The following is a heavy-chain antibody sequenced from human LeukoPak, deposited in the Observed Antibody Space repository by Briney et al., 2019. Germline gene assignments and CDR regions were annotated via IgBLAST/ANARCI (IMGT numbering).Heavy chain of an antibody. J-gene: IGHJ4*02. CDR3: ARDRGHVGGYSGYDGFDY. D-gene: IGHD5-12*01. CDR1: GYTFTGYY. V-gene: IGHV1-2*02. CDR2: INPNSGGT. Sequence: ASVKVSCKASGYTFTGYYMHWVRQAPGQGLEGMGWINPNSGGTNYAQKFQGRVTMTRDMSISTAYMELSRLRSDDTAVYYCARDRGHVGGYSGYDGFDYWGQGTLVTVSS.